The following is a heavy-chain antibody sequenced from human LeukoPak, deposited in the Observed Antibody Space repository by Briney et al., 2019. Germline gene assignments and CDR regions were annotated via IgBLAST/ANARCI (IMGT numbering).Heavy chain of an antibody. CDR3: AREYRKGPYFDY. CDR1: GYTLTSYG. V-gene: IGHV1-18*01. CDR2: ISAYNGNT. D-gene: IGHD3-16*02. Sequence: ASVKVSCKASGYTLTSYGISWVRQAPGQGLEWMGWISAYNGNTNYAQKLQGRVTMTTDTSTSTAYMELRSLRSDDTAVYYCAREYRKGPYFDYWGQGTLVTVSS. J-gene: IGHJ4*02.